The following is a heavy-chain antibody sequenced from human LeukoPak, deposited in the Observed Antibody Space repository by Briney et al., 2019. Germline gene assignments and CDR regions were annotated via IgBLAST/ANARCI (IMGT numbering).Heavy chain of an antibody. V-gene: IGHV3-30-3*01. D-gene: IGHD3-22*01. Sequence: PGRSLRLSCAASGFAFSSYAMHWVRQAPGKGLEWVAVISYDGSNKYYADSVKGRFTISRDNSKNTLYLQMNSLRAEDTAVYYCASPTRYDSSGYYHDGLDVWGQGTTVTVSS. CDR3: ASPTRYDSSGYYHDGLDV. CDR2: ISYDGSNK. CDR1: GFAFSSYA. J-gene: IGHJ6*02.